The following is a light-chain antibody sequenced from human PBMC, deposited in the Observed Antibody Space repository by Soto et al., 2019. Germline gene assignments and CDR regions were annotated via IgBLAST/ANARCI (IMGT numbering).Light chain of an antibody. J-gene: IGKJ5*01. V-gene: IGKV3-15*01. CDR3: QQYSNWPPIT. CDR1: QSVGRS. Sequence: EIVMTQSPATVSVSPGERATLSCRATQSVGRSLAWYQQKPGQAPRLLIYGASTRASGIPARFSGSGSGTDFTLTISSLQSEDFAVYYCQQYSNWPPITFGQGTRLEIK. CDR2: GAS.